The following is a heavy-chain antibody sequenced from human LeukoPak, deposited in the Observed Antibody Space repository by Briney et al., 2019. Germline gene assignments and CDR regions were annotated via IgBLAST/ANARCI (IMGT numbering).Heavy chain of an antibody. D-gene: IGHD6-19*01. J-gene: IGHJ6*02. CDR1: GGTFSSYA. CDR2: IKTYNGDT. Sequence: ASVKVSCKASGGTFSSYAISWVRQAPGQGLEWMAWIKTYNGDTNTAQKFLDRIIMTTDKSTGTAYMELRSLRSDDTAVYYCAKDGGQQWLTNYYSYGMDVWGQGTTVIVSS. V-gene: IGHV1-18*01. CDR3: AKDGGQQWLTNYYSYGMDV.